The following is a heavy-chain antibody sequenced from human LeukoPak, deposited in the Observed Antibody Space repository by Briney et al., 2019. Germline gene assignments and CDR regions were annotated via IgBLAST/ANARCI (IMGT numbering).Heavy chain of an antibody. V-gene: IGHV3-48*04. CDR1: GFTFSSYG. CDR3: ACAAETYYYGSGRLNAFDI. Sequence: QSGGSLRLSCAASGFTFSSYGMHWVRQAPGKGLEWVSYISSSGSTIYYADSVKGRFTISRDNAKNSLYLQMNSLRAEDTAVYYCACAAETYYYGSGRLNAFDIWGQGTMVTVSS. J-gene: IGHJ3*02. CDR2: ISSSGSTI. D-gene: IGHD3-10*01.